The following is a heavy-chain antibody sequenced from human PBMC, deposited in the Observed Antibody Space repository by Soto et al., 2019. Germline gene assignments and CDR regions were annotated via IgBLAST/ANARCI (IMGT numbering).Heavy chain of an antibody. V-gene: IGHV1-18*04. Sequence: GSVKVSCKASGYTFTSYCISWVRQSPGQGLEWMGWISAYNGNTNYAQKLQGRVTMTTDTSTSTAYMELRSLRSDDTAVYYCARSQSIAAAGPYYYYGMDVWGQGTTVTVSS. CDR3: ARSQSIAAAGPYYYYGMDV. D-gene: IGHD6-13*01. CDR1: GYTFTSYC. CDR2: ISAYNGNT. J-gene: IGHJ6*02.